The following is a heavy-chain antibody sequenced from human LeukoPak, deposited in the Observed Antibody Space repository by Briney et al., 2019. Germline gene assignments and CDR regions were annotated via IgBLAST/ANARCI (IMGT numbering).Heavy chain of an antibody. V-gene: IGHV3-53*01. Sequence: PGGSLRLSCAASGFTVSSNYMSWVRQAPGKGLEWVSVIYSGGSTYYADSVKGRFTISRDNAKNTLNLQMNSLRAEDTAVYFCARDGSAYNFDYWGQGVLVTVSS. CDR3: ARDGSAYNFDY. J-gene: IGHJ4*02. CDR1: GFTVSSNY. CDR2: IYSGGST. D-gene: IGHD5-24*01.